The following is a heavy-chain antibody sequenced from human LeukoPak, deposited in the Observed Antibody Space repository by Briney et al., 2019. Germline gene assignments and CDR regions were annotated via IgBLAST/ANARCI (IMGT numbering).Heavy chain of an antibody. Sequence: GGSLRLSCAASGFTFSSYSMNWVRQAPGKGLEWVSSISSSSSYIYYAGSVKGRFTISRDNAKNSLYLQMNSLRAEDTAVYYCARDGLNDAFDIWGQGTMVTVSS. CDR3: ARDGLNDAFDI. CDR2: ISSSSSYI. CDR1: GFTFSSYS. J-gene: IGHJ3*02. V-gene: IGHV3-21*01.